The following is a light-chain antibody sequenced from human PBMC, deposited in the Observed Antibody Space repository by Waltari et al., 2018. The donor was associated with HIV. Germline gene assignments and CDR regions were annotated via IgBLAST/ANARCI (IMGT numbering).Light chain of an antibody. J-gene: IGKJ1*01. CDR2: TAS. CDR3: QESYSIPWT. V-gene: IGKV1-39*01. CDR1: RDIGTY. Sequence: DIQMTQSPSSLSASVGDRVTITCRASRDIGTYLNWYQQKPGKAPKSLIYTASSLQSGGPSRFSGRRSGTVFTLTISSLQPEDFATYYCQESYSIPWTFGQGTKVEIK.